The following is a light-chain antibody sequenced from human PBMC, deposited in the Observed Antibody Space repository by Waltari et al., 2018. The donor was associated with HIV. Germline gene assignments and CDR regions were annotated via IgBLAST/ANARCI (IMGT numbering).Light chain of an antibody. CDR2: WAS. CDR3: QQYYSTPFT. V-gene: IGKV4-1*01. Sequence: DIVMTQSPGSLAVSLGERATINCKSSQSLLNSSNNKNYLAWYQQKPGQPPKLLIYWASTREFGVPDRFSGSGSGTEFTLTISSLQAEDVAVYYCQQYYSTPFTFGPGTKVDSK. J-gene: IGKJ3*01. CDR1: QSLLNSSNNKNY.